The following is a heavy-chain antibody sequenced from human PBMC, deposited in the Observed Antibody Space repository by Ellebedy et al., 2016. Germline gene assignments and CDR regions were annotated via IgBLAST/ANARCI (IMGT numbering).Heavy chain of an antibody. Sequence: GGSLRLSXAASGFTFSSYDMHWVRQATGKGLEWVSAIGTAGDTYYPGSVKGRFTISRENAKNSLYLQMNSLRAGDTAVYYCARGRYGSGSLDYWGQGTLVTVSS. CDR3: ARGRYGSGSLDY. CDR2: IGTAGDT. CDR1: GFTFSSYD. V-gene: IGHV3-13*04. J-gene: IGHJ4*02. D-gene: IGHD3-10*01.